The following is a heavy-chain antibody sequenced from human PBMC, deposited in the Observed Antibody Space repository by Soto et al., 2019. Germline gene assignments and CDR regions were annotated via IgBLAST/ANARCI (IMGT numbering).Heavy chain of an antibody. CDR2: ISGSGGST. CDR1: GFTFSSYA. V-gene: IGHV3-23*04. CDR3: ANRGYSGYDAYYFDY. J-gene: IGHJ4*02. D-gene: IGHD5-12*01. Sequence: VQLVESGGGVVQPGRSLRLSCAASGFTFSSYAMHWVRQAPGKGLEWVSAISGSGGSTYYADSVKGRFTISRDNSKNTLYLQMNSLRAEDTAVYYCANRGYSGYDAYYFDYWGQGTLVTVSS.